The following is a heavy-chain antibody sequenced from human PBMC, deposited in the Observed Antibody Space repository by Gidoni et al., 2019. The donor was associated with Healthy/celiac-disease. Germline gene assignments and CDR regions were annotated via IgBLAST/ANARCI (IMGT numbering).Heavy chain of an antibody. J-gene: IGHJ4*02. Sequence: QVQLVQSGAEVKKPGASVKVSCKASGYTFTGYSMHWVRQAPGQGLEWMGWINPNSGGTNYAQKFQGRVTMTRDTSISTAYMELSRLRSDDTAVYYCARAGYCTGGVCFKGGFDYWGQGTLVTVSS. CDR3: ARAGYCTGGVCFKGGFDY. D-gene: IGHD2-8*02. CDR1: GYTFTGYS. V-gene: IGHV1-2*02. CDR2: INPNSGGT.